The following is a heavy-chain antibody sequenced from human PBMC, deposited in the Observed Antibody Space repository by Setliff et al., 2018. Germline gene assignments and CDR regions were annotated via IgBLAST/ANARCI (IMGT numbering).Heavy chain of an antibody. CDR3: ARGLEGEDYFYYIDV. CDR1: GDSISSSNW. V-gene: IGHV4-4*02. Sequence: PSETLSLTCTVSGDSISSSNWWTWVRQPPGKGLEWIGEIYHSGSINYNPSLKSRVTMSVDKSKNQFSLKLTSVTAADTAVYYCARGLEGEDYFYYIDVWGKGNTVTVSS. J-gene: IGHJ6*03. CDR2: IYHSGSI. D-gene: IGHD2-21*01.